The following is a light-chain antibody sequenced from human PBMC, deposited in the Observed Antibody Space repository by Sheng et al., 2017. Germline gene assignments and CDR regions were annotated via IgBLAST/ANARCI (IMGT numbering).Light chain of an antibody. V-gene: IGKV1-16*01. CDR1: DDIVHY. Sequence: DIQMTQSPSSLSASVGDRVTITCRASDDIVHYLAWFQQKPGKAPASLIYGATTLHAGVPSRFTGSGSGTEFTLTITSLQAEDFATYYCQQYKSFPITFAGGTRVEI. J-gene: IGKJ4*01. CDR2: GAT. CDR3: QQYKSFPIT.